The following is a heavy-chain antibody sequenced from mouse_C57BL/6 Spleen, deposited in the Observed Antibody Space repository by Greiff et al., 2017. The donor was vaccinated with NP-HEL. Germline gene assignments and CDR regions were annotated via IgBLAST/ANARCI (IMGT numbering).Heavy chain of an antibody. CDR3: ARSGDNDYEYYYAMDY. Sequence: QVQLQQPGTELVKPGASVKLSCKASGYTFTSYWMHWVKQRPGQGLEWIGNINPSNGGTNYNEKFKSKATLTVDKSSSTAYMQLSSLTSEDSAVYYCARSGDNDYEYYYAMDYWGQGTSVTVSS. J-gene: IGHJ4*01. V-gene: IGHV1-53*01. CDR2: INPSNGGT. D-gene: IGHD2-4*01. CDR1: GYTFTSYW.